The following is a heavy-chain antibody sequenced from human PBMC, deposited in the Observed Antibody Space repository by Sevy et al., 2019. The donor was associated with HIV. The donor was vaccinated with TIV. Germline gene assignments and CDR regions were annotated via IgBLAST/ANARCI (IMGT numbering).Heavy chain of an antibody. D-gene: IGHD3-22*01. J-gene: IGHJ4*02. CDR3: ARDYYDSSGYYYGYFDY. CDR1: GYTFTGYY. Sequence: ASVKVSCKASGYTFTGYYMHWVRQAPGQGLEWMGWINPNSGGTNYAQKFQGRVTMTRDTSISPAYMELSRLRSDDTAVYYCARDYYDSSGYYYGYFDYWGQGTLVTVSS. V-gene: IGHV1-2*02. CDR2: INPNSGGT.